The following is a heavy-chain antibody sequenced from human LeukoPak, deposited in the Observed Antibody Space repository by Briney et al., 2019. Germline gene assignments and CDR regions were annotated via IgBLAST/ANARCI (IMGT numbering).Heavy chain of an antibody. V-gene: IGHV1-69*13. CDR3: ARDYASGRYYDSSGYYLGWFDP. J-gene: IGHJ5*02. CDR1: GGTFSSYA. Sequence: ASVKVSCKASGGTFSSYAISWVRQAPGQGLEWMGGIIPIFGTANYAQKFQGRVTITADESTSTGYMELSSLRSEDTAVYYCARDYASGRYYDSSGYYLGWFDPWGQGTLVTVSS. D-gene: IGHD3-22*01. CDR2: IIPIFGTA.